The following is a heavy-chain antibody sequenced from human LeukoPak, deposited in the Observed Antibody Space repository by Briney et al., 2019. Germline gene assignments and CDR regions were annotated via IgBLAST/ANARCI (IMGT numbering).Heavy chain of an antibody. CDR1: GFTFSSYG. V-gene: IGHV3-30*02. Sequence: GGSLRLSCAASGFTFSSYGMHWVRQAPGKGLEWVAFIRYDGSNKYYADSVKGRFTISRDNSKNTLYLQMNSLRAEDTAVYYCAKDSGNYALPLDYWSQGTLVTVSS. CDR2: IRYDGSNK. D-gene: IGHD4-11*01. CDR3: AKDSGNYALPLDY. J-gene: IGHJ4*02.